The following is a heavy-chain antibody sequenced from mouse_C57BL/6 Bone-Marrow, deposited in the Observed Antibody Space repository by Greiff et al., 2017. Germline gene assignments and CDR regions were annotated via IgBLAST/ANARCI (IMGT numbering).Heavy chain of an antibody. CDR2: IDPEDGET. V-gene: IGHV14-2*01. CDR1: GFNIKDYY. CDR3: TRSLIYFGTNY. D-gene: IGHD1-1*01. J-gene: IGHJ2*01. Sequence: EVQLQQSGAELVKPGASVKLSCTASGFNIKDYYIHWVKQRTEQGLEWIGRIDPEDGETKYAQKLQDKATITAYTSSNTAYLQLSSLTSEDTAVYYCTRSLIYFGTNYWGQGTTLTVSS.